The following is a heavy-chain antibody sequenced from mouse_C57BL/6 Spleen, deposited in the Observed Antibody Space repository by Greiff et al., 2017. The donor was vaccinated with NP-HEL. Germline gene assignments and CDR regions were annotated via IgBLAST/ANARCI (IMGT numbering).Heavy chain of an antibody. CDR1: GFSFNTYA. J-gene: IGHJ1*03. V-gene: IGHV10-1*01. CDR2: IRSKSNNYAT. CDR3: VGGPDWYFDV. Sequence: EVKLVESGGGLVQPKGSLKLSCAASGFSFNTYAMNWVRQAPGKGLEWVARIRSKSNNYATYYADSVKDRFTISRDDSESMLYLQMNNLKTEDTAMYYCVGGPDWYFDVWGTGTTVTVSS. D-gene: IGHD3-3*01.